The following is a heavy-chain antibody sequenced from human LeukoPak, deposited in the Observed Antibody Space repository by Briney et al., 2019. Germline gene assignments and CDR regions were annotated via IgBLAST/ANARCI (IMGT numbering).Heavy chain of an antibody. CDR1: RYTFTDYH. D-gene: IGHD3-10*01. J-gene: IGHJ4*02. CDR2: IHPNTGET. Sequence: ASVPVSCKDSRYTFTDYHLHWLRQAPGQGLDWMGWIHPNTGETLYARKFQGRVTMTRDTSLNTIYMELSWLGADDTAFYYFLCPQRGSGGYYTDFWGQGDLFTVSP. CDR3: LCPQRGSGGYYTDF. V-gene: IGHV1-2*02.